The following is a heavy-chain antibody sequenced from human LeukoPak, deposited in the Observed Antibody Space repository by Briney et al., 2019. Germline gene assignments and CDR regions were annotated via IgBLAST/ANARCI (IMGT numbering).Heavy chain of an antibody. D-gene: IGHD3-10*01. Sequence: GASVKVSCKASGYTFTSYGISWVRQAPGQGLEWMGWISAYNGNTNYAQKLQSRVTMTTDTSTSTAYMELRSLRSDDTAVYYCARGSITMVRGAPDYWGQGTLVTVSS. CDR2: ISAYNGNT. V-gene: IGHV1-18*01. J-gene: IGHJ4*02. CDR1: GYTFTSYG. CDR3: ARGSITMVRGAPDY.